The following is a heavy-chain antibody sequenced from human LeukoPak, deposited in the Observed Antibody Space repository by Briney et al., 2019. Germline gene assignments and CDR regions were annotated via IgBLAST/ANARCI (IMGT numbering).Heavy chain of an antibody. CDR1: GESISSYY. CDR3: ARGIAAAAKQGGFDF. V-gene: IGHV4-4*07. CDR2: IYTTGST. J-gene: IGHJ4*02. Sequence: SETLSLTCTVSGESISSYYWSWIRQPAGKGLEWIGRIYTTGSTNYNPSLKSRVTMSVDTSKNHFSLRLSSVTAAVTAVYYCARGIAAAAKQGGFDFWGQGTLVTVSS. D-gene: IGHD6-13*01.